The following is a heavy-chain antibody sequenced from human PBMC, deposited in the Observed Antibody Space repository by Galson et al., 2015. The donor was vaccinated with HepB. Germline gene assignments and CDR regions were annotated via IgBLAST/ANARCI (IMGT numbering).Heavy chain of an antibody. V-gene: IGHV5-51*03. CDR3: VRRLPYALRRDGWFDP. Sequence: QSGAEVKKPGESLKISCKAYGYNFTNYWIGWVRQMPGKGLEWVGIIYPGDSTAKYSPSFQGQVSVSADKSIATAYLQWSSLKASDAAVYYCVRRLPYALRRDGWFDPGGQGTLVTVSS. D-gene: IGHD5-24*01. CDR1: GYNFTNYW. CDR2: IYPGDSTA. J-gene: IGHJ5*02.